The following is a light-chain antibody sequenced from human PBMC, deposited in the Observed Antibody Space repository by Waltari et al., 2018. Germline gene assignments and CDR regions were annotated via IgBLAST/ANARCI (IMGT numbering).Light chain of an antibody. CDR3: AAWDDVLSGVV. V-gene: IGLV1-47*01. CDR2: RDN. Sequence: QPVLIQPPSASGTPGQRVTISCSGSRANIGRNYVSWYQQVPGTAPKLLMYRDNWRPSGVPDRFSGSKSGTSASLAISGVRSEDEADYHCAAWDDVLSGVVFGGGTKLIVL. J-gene: IGLJ2*01. CDR1: RANIGRNY.